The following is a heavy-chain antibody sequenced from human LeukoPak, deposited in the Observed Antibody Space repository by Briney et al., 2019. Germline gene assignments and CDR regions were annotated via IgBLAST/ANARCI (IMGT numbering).Heavy chain of an antibody. J-gene: IGHJ4*02. V-gene: IGHV3-48*04. CDR1: GFIFSSFS. CDR2: IRSDGART. CDR3: ARMNYISTGWGAPFDY. D-gene: IGHD1-7*01. Sequence: GGSLRLSCAASGFIFSSFSMNWVRQAPGKGLEWVSYIRSDGARTDYTGAVKGRFTISRDNAKNSLYLQMNSLRVEDTAVYYCARMNYISTGWGAPFDYWGQGVLATVSS.